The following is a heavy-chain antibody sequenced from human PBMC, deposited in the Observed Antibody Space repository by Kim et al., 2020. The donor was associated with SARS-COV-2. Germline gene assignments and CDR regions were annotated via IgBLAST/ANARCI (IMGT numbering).Heavy chain of an antibody. CDR2: IYTSGST. J-gene: IGHJ4*02. V-gene: IGHV4-4*07. CDR3: ARQGVRYDSSDYYYPFDY. CDR1: GGSISSYY. Sequence: SETLSLTCTVSGGSISSYYWSWIRQPAGKGLEWIGRIYTSGSTNYNPSLKSRVTMSVDTSKNQFSLKLSSVTAADTAVYYCARQGVRYDSSDYYYPFDYWGQGTLVTVSS. D-gene: IGHD3-22*01.